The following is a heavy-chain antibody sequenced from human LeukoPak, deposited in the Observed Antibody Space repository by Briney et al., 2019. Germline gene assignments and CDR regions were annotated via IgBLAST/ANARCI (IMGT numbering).Heavy chain of an antibody. CDR2: IKQDGSEK. D-gene: IGHD3-10*01. Sequence: GSLRLSCAASGFTFSNYWMSWVRQAPGKGLEWVANIKQDGSEKYYVDSVKGRFTISRDNAKNSVYLQMNSLRGEDTAVYYCASTGSGWGQGTLVTVSS. J-gene: IGHJ4*02. CDR3: ASTGSG. V-gene: IGHV3-7*01. CDR1: GFTFSNYW.